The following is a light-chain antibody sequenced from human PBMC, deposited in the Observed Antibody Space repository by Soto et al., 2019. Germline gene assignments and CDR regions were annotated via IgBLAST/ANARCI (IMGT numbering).Light chain of an antibody. CDR3: QQRYTRPYT. J-gene: IGKJ2*01. Sequence: ENVLTQSPATLSLSPGERVTLSCRASQYVAGLLAWFQQKPGQAPRLLIYDTSERATGVPARFRGSGSGTDFTLTISSLEPEDFAVYHCQQRYTRPYTFGQGTKIELK. V-gene: IGKV3-11*01. CDR2: DTS. CDR1: QYVAGL.